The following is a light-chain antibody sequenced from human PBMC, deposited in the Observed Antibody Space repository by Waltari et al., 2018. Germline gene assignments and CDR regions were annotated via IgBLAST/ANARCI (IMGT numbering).Light chain of an antibody. CDR1: VYNIGSNT. Sequence: QSVLTQPPSVSGTPGQRVTISCSGGVYNIGSNTVNWYKHLPGTAPTHLIYKDNRPPSGVPDRFSGSTSGTSASLAITGLQAEDEAEYFGAVWDDSLTGPIFGGGTKVTVL. V-gene: IGLV1-44*01. CDR2: KDN. CDR3: AVWDDSLTGPI. J-gene: IGLJ2*01.